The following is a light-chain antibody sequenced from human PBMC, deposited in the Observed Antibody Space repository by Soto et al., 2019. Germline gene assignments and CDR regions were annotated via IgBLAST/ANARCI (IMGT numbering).Light chain of an antibody. CDR1: SSDVGAYNF. CDR2: DVV. CDR3: SSYTSSSTWV. Sequence: SALTQPASVSGSPGQSITISCTGTSSDVGAYNFVSWYQQHPGKAPKLMIYDVVNRPSGVSNRFSGSKSGNTASLTISGLQAEDEADYYCSSYTSSSTWVFGGGTKLTVL. J-gene: IGLJ2*01. V-gene: IGLV2-14*01.